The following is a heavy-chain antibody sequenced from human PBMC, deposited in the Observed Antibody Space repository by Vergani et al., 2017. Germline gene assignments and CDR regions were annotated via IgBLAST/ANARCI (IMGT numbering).Heavy chain of an antibody. CDR2: IYYSGST. D-gene: IGHD2-2*01. J-gene: IGHJ4*02. Sequence: QVQLQESGPGLVKPSETLSLTCTVSGGSISSYYWSWIRQPPGKGLEWIGYIYYSGSTNYNPSLKSRVTISVDTSKNQFSLKLSSVTAADTAVYYCARDLNCSSTSCYFDYWGQGTLVTVSS. CDR1: GGSISSYY. V-gene: IGHV4-59*12. CDR3: ARDLNCSSTSCYFDY.